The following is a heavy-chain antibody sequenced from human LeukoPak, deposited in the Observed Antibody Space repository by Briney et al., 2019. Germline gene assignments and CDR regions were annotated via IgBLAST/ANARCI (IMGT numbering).Heavy chain of an antibody. CDR1: GFTFSSYE. J-gene: IGHJ6*03. D-gene: IGHD5-12*01. CDR3: AKDARRLARILGRETRYYYYYYMDV. Sequence: GGSLRLSCAASGFTFSSYEMNWVRQAPGKGLEWVSGISGSGDSTYYADFVKGRFTISRDNSKNTLYLQMNSLRAEDTAVYYCAKDARRLARILGRETRYYYYYYMDVWGKGTTVTVSS. V-gene: IGHV3-23*01. CDR2: ISGSGDST.